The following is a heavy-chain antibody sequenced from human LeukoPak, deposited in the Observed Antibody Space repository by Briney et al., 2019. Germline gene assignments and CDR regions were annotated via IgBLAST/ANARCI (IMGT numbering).Heavy chain of an antibody. D-gene: IGHD2-15*01. CDR2: VSGSGGST. J-gene: IGHJ4*02. CDR3: AKHSGGSCCSSFDY. CDR1: GFTFSSYA. V-gene: IGHV3-23*01. Sequence: PGGSLRLSCAASGFTFSSYAMSWVRQAPGKGLEWVSAVSGSGGSTYYADSVKGRFTISRDNSKNTLYLQMNSLRAEDTAVYYCAKHSGGSCCSSFDYWGQGTLVTVSS.